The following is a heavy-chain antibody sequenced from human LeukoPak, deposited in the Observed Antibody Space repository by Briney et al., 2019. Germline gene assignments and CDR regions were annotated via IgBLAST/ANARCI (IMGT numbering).Heavy chain of an antibody. J-gene: IGHJ4*02. D-gene: IGHD2-21*01. CDR1: GYTFTSYG. Sequence: EASVKVSCKASGYTFTSYGISWVRQAPGQGLEWMGWISAYNGNTNYAQKLQGRVTMTTDTSTSTAYMELRSLRSDDTAVYYCARVVNLAWLWKYYFDYWGQGTLVTVSS. CDR2: ISAYNGNT. V-gene: IGHV1-18*01. CDR3: ARVVNLAWLWKYYFDY.